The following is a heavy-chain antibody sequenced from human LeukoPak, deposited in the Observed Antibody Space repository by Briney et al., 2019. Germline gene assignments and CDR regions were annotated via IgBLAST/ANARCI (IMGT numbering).Heavy chain of an antibody. J-gene: IGHJ4*02. Sequence: GGSLRLSCAASGFTFSSYAMSWVRQAPGKGLEWVSLISWDGGSTYYADSVKGRFTISRDNSKNSLYLQMNSLRAEDTALYYCAKGTPLNYDFWSGYLDYWGQGTLVTVSS. V-gene: IGHV3-43D*03. CDR1: GFTFSSYA. CDR3: AKGTPLNYDFWSGYLDY. D-gene: IGHD3-3*01. CDR2: ISWDGGST.